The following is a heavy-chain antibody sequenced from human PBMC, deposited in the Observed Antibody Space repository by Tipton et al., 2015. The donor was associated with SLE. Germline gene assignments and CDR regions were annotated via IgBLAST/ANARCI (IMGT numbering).Heavy chain of an antibody. Sequence: SLRLSCAVSGFTFSSYWMHWVRQAPGKGLVWVSRINSDGSSTSYADSVKGRFTISRDNAKNTLYLQMNSLIVEDTAIYYCAKDRYGDPGGAFDSWGQGTLVTVSS. J-gene: IGHJ4*02. CDR3: AKDRYGDPGGAFDS. CDR2: INSDGSST. D-gene: IGHD4-17*01. V-gene: IGHV3-74*01. CDR1: GFTFSSYW.